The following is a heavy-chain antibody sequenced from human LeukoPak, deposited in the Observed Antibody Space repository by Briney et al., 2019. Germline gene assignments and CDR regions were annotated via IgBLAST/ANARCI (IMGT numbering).Heavy chain of an antibody. V-gene: IGHV3-30*02. J-gene: IGHJ4*02. D-gene: IGHD6-13*01. CDR1: GFTFSSYS. Sequence: GGSLRLSCAASGFTFSSYSMNWVRQAPGKGPEWVAFIRYDGSNKYYADSVKGRFTISRDNSKNTLYLQMNSLRAEDTAVYYCAKDQPRYSSSPYYFDYWAREPWSPSPQ. CDR2: IRYDGSNK. CDR3: AKDQPRYSSSPYYFDY.